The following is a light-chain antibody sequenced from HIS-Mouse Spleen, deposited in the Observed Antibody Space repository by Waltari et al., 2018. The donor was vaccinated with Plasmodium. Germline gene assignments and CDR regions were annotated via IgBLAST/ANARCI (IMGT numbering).Light chain of an antibody. J-gene: IGKJ2*01. CDR1: QGISSY. Sequence: AIRLTQSPSSLSASTGDRVPITCRSSQGISSYLAWYQQKPGKAPKPLIYAASTLQSGVPSRFSGSGSGTDFTLTISCLQSEDFETYYCQQYYSYTYTFGQGTKLEIK. CDR2: AAS. CDR3: QQYYSYTYT. V-gene: IGKV1-8*01.